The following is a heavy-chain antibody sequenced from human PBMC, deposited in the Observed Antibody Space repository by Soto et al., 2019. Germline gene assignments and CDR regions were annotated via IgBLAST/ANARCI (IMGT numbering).Heavy chain of an antibody. CDR2: IATGGNT. J-gene: IGHJ2*01. D-gene: IGHD4-17*01. Sequence: DVQLVESGGGLVQPGGTLRLSCEASGFTFSGYDMHWVRQAAGERLEWVSAIATGGNTYYAGSVKGRFTIPSENAKNSLYLQINNVRAGDTAVYSCAREHGDWGYWYFDLLGRGTLVTFSS. CDR3: AREHGDWGYWYFDL. CDR1: GFTFSGYD. V-gene: IGHV3-13*01.